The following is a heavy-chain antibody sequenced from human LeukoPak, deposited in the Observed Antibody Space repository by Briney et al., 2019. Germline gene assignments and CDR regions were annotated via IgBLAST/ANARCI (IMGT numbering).Heavy chain of an antibody. D-gene: IGHD4-17*01. CDR3: ARHYGAHRDYYGLDV. J-gene: IGHJ6*02. Sequence: SETLSLTCTVSGGSINSYYWSWIRQRPGKGLEWIGYIYYTGSTNYNPSLKSRVTISVDTSKNQFSLNLSSVTAADTAVYYCARHYGAHRDYYGLDVWGQGTTVTVSS. V-gene: IGHV4-59*01. CDR2: IYYTGST. CDR1: GGSINSYY.